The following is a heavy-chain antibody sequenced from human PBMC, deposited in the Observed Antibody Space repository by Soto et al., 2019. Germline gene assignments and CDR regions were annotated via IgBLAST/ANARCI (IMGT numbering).Heavy chain of an antibody. CDR3: ARREYSSSWYYFDP. CDR1: GYSFSSSW. CDR2: IYPGDSDT. Sequence: PGESLKISCKGSGYSFSSSWIGWVRQMPGKGLEWMGIIYPGDSDTRYSPSFQGQVTISTDKSISTAYLQWSSLKASDTAIYYCARREYSSSWYYFDPWGQGTPVTVSS. D-gene: IGHD6-13*01. J-gene: IGHJ4*02. V-gene: IGHV5-51*01.